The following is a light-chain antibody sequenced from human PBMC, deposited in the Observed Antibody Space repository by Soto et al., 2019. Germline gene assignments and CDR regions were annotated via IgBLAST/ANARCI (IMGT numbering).Light chain of an antibody. CDR1: NIGSKS. V-gene: IGLV3-21*04. CDR2: YG. J-gene: IGLJ1*01. CDR3: QVWDSSSDHYV. Sequence: SYELTQPPSVSVAPGKTARITCGGNNIGSKSVHWYQQKPGQAPVLVIYYGDRPSGIPERFSGSNSGNTATLTISRVEAGDDADYYCQVWDSSSDHYVFGTGTKLTVL.